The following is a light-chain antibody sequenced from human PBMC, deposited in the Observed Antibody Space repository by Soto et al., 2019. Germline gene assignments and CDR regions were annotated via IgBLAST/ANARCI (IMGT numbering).Light chain of an antibody. J-gene: IGLJ1*01. CDR3: ATWDDSRNGYV. CDR1: RSNIGSNT. V-gene: IGLV1-44*01. CDR2: DNG. Sequence: QSVLTQPPSASGTPGQWVTISSSGSRSNIGSNTVSWYQQLPGPAHKLLIYDNGERPSGVPDRFSGSKSATSASLAISGLQCDDEGDYYSATWDDSRNGYVFGLGTRVTV.